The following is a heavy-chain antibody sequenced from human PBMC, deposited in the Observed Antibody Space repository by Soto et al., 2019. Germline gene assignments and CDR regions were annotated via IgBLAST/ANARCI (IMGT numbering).Heavy chain of an antibody. J-gene: IGHJ6*02. D-gene: IGHD3-22*01. Sequence: GGSLRLSCAASGFTFSSYSMNWVRQAPGKGLEWVSYISSSSSTIYYADSVKGRFTISRDNAKNSLYLQMNSLRAEDTAVYYCARDLINYYDSSGYSEYGSLFSYYGMDVWGQGTTVTVSS. V-gene: IGHV3-48*01. CDR3: ARDLINYYDSSGYSEYGSLFSYYGMDV. CDR1: GFTFSSYS. CDR2: ISSSSSTI.